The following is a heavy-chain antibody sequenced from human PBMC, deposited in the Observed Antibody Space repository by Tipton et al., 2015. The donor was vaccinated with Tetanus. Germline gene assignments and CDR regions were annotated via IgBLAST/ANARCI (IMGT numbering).Heavy chain of an antibody. CDR3: ARDYFGSGSNYFFDY. Sequence: QLVQSGPEVKKPGSSVKVSCKASGGTFSNYALSWGRQAPGQGPEWLGWISGCNGNTKDAPKFQGRVTMTTETTTNTAYLELRSLRSDDTAVYFCARDYFGSGSNYFFDYWGQGTQVSVSS. CDR2: ISGCNGNT. J-gene: IGHJ4*02. CDR1: GGTFSNYA. V-gene: IGHV1-18*01. D-gene: IGHD3-10*01.